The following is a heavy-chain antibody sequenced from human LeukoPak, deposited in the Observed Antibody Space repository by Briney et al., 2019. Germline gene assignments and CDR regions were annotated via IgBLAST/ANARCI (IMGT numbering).Heavy chain of an antibody. J-gene: IGHJ3*02. CDR2: IYSGGST. Sequence: GGSLRLSCAASGFTVSNNYMSWVRQAPGKGLEWVSVIYSGGSTYNADSVKGRFTISRDNSKNPLYLQMNSLRAEDTAVYYCARSVTTVGLGAFDMGGQETMVTVSS. CDR1: GFTVSNNY. CDR3: ARSVTTVGLGAFDM. D-gene: IGHD4-11*01. V-gene: IGHV3-53*01.